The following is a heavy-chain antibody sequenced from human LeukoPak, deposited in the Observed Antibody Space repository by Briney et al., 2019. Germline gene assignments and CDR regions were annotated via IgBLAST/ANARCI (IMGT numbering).Heavy chain of an antibody. V-gene: IGHV4-34*01. Sequence: PSETLSLTCAAYGGSFSGYYWSWIRQPPGKGLEWIGEINHSGSTNYNPSLKSRVTISVDTSKNQFSLKLSSVTAADTAVYYCARAQRHSSGWYQRYYFDYWGQGTLVTVSS. CDR2: INHSGST. D-gene: IGHD6-19*01. CDR1: GGSFSGYY. CDR3: ARAQRHSSGWYQRYYFDY. J-gene: IGHJ4*02.